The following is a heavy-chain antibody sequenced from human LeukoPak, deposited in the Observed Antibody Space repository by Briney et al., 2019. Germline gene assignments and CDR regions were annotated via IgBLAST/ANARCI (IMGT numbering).Heavy chain of an antibody. V-gene: IGHV3-20*04. CDR1: GFTFDDYG. CDR2: INWNGGST. Sequence: PGGSLRLSCAASGFTFDDYGMSWVRQAPGKVLEWVSGINWNGGSTGYADSVKGRFTISRDNAKNSLYLQMNSLRAEDTAVYYCAKDDNWLQFESWGQGTLVTVSS. J-gene: IGHJ5*01. D-gene: IGHD5-24*01. CDR3: AKDDNWLQFES.